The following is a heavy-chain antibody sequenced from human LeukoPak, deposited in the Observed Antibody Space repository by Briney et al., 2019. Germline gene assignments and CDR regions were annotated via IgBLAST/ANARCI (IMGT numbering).Heavy chain of an antibody. V-gene: IGHV1-2*02. CDR2: INPDNGGT. Sequence: GASVRVSCKASRYTFTGYYIHWVRQAPGQGPEWMGWINPDNGGTNYAQKFQGRVTMTRDTSINTAYMEVSRLKSDDTAVYYCARDPGYSSPRGDYWGQGTLVTVSS. J-gene: IGHJ4*02. CDR1: RYTFTGYY. CDR3: ARDPGYSSPRGDY. D-gene: IGHD5-18*01.